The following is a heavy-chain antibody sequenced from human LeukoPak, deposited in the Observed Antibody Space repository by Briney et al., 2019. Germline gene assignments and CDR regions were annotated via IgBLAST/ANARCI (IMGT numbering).Heavy chain of an antibody. CDR2: IYYSGST. J-gene: IGHJ4*02. CDR1: GGSISSGGYY. D-gene: IGHD3-22*01. V-gene: IGHV4-31*03. Sequence: SETLSLTCTVSGGSISSGGYYWSWIRQHPGKGLEWIGYIYYSGSTYYNPSLKSRVTISVDTSKNQFSLKLSSVTAAGTAVYYCARDYYDNSGYHFDYWGQGTLVTVSS. CDR3: ARDYYDNSGYHFDY.